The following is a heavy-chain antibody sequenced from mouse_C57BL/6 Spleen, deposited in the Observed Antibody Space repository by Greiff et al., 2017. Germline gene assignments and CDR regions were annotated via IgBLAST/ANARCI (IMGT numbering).Heavy chain of an antibody. CDR3: AGAYYEGYAMDY. D-gene: IGHD2-10*01. Sequence: QVQLQQSGPELVKPGASVKISCKASGYAFSSSWMNWVKQRPGKGLEWIGRIYPGDGDTNYNGKFKGKATLTADKSSSTAYMQLSSLTSEDSAVYFCAGAYYEGYAMDYWGQGTSVTVSS. J-gene: IGHJ4*01. V-gene: IGHV1-82*01. CDR2: IYPGDGDT. CDR1: GYAFSSSW.